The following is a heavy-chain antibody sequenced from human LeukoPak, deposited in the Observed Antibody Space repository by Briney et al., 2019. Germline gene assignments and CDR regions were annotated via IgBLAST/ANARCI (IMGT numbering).Heavy chain of an antibody. V-gene: IGHV4-59*01. CDR3: ARVGYSYGCDY. D-gene: IGHD5-18*01. CDR1: GGSIRSYY. Sequence: SETLSLTCTVSGGSIRSYYWSWIRQPPGKGLEWIGYFYYSGSTNYNPSLKSRVTISVDTSKNQFSLRLSSVTAADTAVYYCARVGYSYGCDYWGQGTLVTVSS. J-gene: IGHJ4*02. CDR2: FYYSGST.